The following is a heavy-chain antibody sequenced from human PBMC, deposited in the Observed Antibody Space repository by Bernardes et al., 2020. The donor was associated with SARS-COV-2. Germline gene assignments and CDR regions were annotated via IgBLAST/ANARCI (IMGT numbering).Heavy chain of an antibody. V-gene: IGHV3-21*01. J-gene: IGHJ4*02. CDR1: GFTFRSSS. CDR3: AGDPYLSMGL. CDR2: ISSSSSYI. D-gene: IGHD3-10*01. Sequence: LRLSCAASGFTFRSSSMNWVRKATGLGLEWVSSISSSSSYIYYADSVKGRFTISRDNAKNSLYLQMNSLRAEDTAVYYCAGDPYLSMGLWGQGTLVTFSS.